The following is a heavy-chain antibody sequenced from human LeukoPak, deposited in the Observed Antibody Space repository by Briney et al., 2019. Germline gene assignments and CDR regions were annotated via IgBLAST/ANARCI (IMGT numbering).Heavy chain of an antibody. V-gene: IGHV3-7*01. J-gene: IGHJ4*02. CDR1: GLDFRTSW. CDR2: IRYDGTVK. Sequence: PGGSLRLSCTASGLDFRTSWMSWVRQSPGKGLEFLANIRYDGTVKNYMDSVKGRFTISRDNPKNSLYLQMDSLRADDTAVYYCARDPDSSSFDYWGQGVLVNVSS. D-gene: IGHD6-13*01. CDR3: ARDPDSSSFDY.